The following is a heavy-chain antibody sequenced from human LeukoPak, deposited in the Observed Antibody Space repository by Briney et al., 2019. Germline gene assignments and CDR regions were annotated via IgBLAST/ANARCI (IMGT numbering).Heavy chain of an antibody. CDR3: ARDGGTTATDAFDI. Sequence: PSETLSLTCAVYGGSFSGYYWSWIRQPPGKGLEWIGEINHSGSTNYNPSLKSRVTISVDTSKNQFSLKLSSVTAADTAVYYCARDGGTTATDAFDIWGQGTMVTVSS. V-gene: IGHV4-34*01. CDR2: INHSGST. J-gene: IGHJ3*02. D-gene: IGHD1-1*01. CDR1: GGSFSGYY.